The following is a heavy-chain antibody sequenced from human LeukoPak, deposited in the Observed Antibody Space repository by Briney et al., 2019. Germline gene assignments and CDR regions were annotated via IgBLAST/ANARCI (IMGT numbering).Heavy chain of an antibody. CDR2: IDPSDSYT. Sequence: GESLKISCKGSGYSFTSYWISWVRQMPGKGLEWMGRIDPSDSYTNYSPSFQGHVTISADKSISTAYLQWSSLKASDTAMYYCARLMGYYDLGDRGYYFDYWGQGTLVTVSS. D-gene: IGHD3-22*01. V-gene: IGHV5-10-1*01. J-gene: IGHJ4*02. CDR1: GYSFTSYW. CDR3: ARLMGYYDLGDRGYYFDY.